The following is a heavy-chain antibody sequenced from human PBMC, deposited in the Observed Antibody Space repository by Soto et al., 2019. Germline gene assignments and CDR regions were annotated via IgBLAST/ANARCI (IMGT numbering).Heavy chain of an antibody. Sequence: EVQLVESGGGFVKPGGSLRLSCAAPGFSFSDAWMNWVHQAPGKGLEWVARIKSKSDGGTTDYAAPVKGRFTISRDDSKNTLYLQMNSLRSEDTAVYYCTTLTMIGVHLDYWGPGTLVTVSS. CDR2: IKSKSDGGTT. V-gene: IGHV3-15*07. J-gene: IGHJ4*02. D-gene: IGHD3-22*01. CDR3: TTLTMIGVHLDY. CDR1: GFSFSDAW.